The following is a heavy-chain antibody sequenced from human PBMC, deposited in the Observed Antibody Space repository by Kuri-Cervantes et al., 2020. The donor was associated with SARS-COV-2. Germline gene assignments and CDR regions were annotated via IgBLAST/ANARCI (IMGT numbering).Heavy chain of an antibody. CDR1: GFTFSSYA. CDR2: IYSGGSST. CDR3: ASMVRGNYGMDV. J-gene: IGHJ6*02. Sequence: GGSLRLSCAASGFTFSSYAMSWVRQAPGKGLVWVSVIYSGGSSTYYADSVKGRFTISRDNSKNTLYLQMNSLRAEGTAVYYCASMVRGNYGMDVWGQGTTVTVSS. D-gene: IGHD3-10*01. V-gene: IGHV3-23*03.